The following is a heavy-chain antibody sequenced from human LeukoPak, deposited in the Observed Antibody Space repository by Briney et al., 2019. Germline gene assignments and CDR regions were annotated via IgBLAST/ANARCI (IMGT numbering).Heavy chain of an antibody. CDR2: IYSGDNT. D-gene: IGHD3-16*01. CDR1: GFTVSNNY. Sequence: GGSLRLSCAASGFTVSNNYMSWVRQAPGKGLEWVSVIYSGDNTYYVESVKGRFTISRDNSKNTLFLQMNRLRAEDTAVYYCAERRVLDASFDYWGQGTLVTVSS. V-gene: IGHV3-66*02. J-gene: IGHJ4*02. CDR3: AERRVLDASFDY.